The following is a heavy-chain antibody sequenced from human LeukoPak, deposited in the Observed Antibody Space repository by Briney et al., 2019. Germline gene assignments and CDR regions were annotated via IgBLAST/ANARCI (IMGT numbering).Heavy chain of an antibody. Sequence: EASVKVSCKASGYTFTGYYMHWVRQAPGQGLEWMGRINPNSGGTNYAQKFQGGVTMTRDTSISTAYMELSRLRSDDTAVYYCASTSTVTTSFAFDYWGQGTLVTVSS. D-gene: IGHD4-17*01. CDR3: ASTSTVTTSFAFDY. CDR1: GYTFTGYY. J-gene: IGHJ4*02. CDR2: INPNSGGT. V-gene: IGHV1-2*06.